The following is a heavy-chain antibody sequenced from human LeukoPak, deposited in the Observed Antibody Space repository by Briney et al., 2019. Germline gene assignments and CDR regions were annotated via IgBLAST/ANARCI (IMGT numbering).Heavy chain of an antibody. CDR2: INTNSGGT. J-gene: IGHJ3*02. CDR1: GYTFTDYY. CDR3: ARGSELTGDTQAFDI. V-gene: IGHV1-2*04. D-gene: IGHD7-27*01. Sequence: ASVKVSCQASGYTFTDYYVHWVRPAAGRGLEWVAWINTNSGGTKYAQKFQGCVTMTRYTSIRTAYMELSGLRSDDTAVYYCARGSELTGDTQAFDIWGQGTMVTVSS.